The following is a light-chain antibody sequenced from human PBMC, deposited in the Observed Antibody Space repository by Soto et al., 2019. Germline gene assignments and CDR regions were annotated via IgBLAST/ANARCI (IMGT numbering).Light chain of an antibody. Sequence: QAVVTQEPSFSVSPGGTVTLTCGLSSGSVSTSYYPSWYQQTPGQAPRTLIYSTNTRSSGVPDRFSGSILGNKAALTITGAQADDESDYYCGLYMGSGPNYVFGTGTKVTVL. CDR1: SGSVSTSYY. CDR3: GLYMGSGPNYV. CDR2: STN. V-gene: IGLV8-61*01. J-gene: IGLJ1*01.